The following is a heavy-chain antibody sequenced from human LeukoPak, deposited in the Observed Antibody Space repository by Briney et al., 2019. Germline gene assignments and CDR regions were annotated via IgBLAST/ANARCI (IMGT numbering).Heavy chain of an antibody. CDR3: ARLDRRGYYFDY. CDR2: IYSGGST. V-gene: IGHV3-53*01. Sequence: GGSLRLSCAASGFTFSSYSMNWVRQAPGKGLEWVSVIYSGGSTYYADSVKGRFTISRDNSKNTLYLQMNSLRAEDTAVYYCARLDRRGYYFDYWGQGTLVTVSS. CDR1: GFTFSSYS. D-gene: IGHD3-22*01. J-gene: IGHJ4*02.